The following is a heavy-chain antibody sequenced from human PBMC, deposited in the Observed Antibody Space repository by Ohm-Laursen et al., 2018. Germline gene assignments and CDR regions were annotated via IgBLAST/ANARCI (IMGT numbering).Heavy chain of an antibody. V-gene: IGHV3-11*01. CDR2: IGGSGSPT. CDR3: ARGDARTTGTTQSYYGMDV. CDR1: GFTFSDYY. J-gene: IGHJ6*02. Sequence: SLRLSCAASGFTFSDYYMTWIRQAPGKGLEWVSYIGGSGSPTYYADSVKGRFTISRDNAKNSLYLQMNSLRAEDTAVYYCARGDARTTGTTQSYYGMDVWGHGTTVTVSS. D-gene: IGHD1-1*01.